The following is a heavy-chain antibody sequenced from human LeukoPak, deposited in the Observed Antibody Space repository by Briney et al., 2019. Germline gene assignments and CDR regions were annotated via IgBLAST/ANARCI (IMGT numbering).Heavy chain of an antibody. D-gene: IGHD1-7*01. V-gene: IGHV4-34*01. Sequence: SETLSLTCAVYGGSFSGYYWSWIRQPPGKGLEWIGEINHSGSTNYNPSLKSRVTISVDTSKNQFSLKLSSVTAADTAVYYCARSGRRRYGHWGTNNWFDPWGQGTLVTVSS. CDR1: GGSFSGYY. CDR3: ARSGRRRYGHWGTNNWFDP. CDR2: INHSGST. J-gene: IGHJ5*02.